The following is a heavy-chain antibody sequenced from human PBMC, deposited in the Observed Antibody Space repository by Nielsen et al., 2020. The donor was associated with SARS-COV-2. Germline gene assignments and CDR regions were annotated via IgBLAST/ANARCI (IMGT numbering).Heavy chain of an antibody. D-gene: IGHD3-10*01. CDR2: ISYDGSDQ. CDR1: GFTFSRFG. J-gene: IGHJ4*02. V-gene: IGHV3-30*18. CDR3: VKDGAYYGVRGVVHFGY. Sequence: SCAASGFTFSRFGMHWVRQTPGRGLAWVAYISYDGSDQYYEDSLKGRFTISRDNSKNILYLQMNNLRAEDTAVYYCVKDGAYYGVRGVVHFGYGGRGNLVTVSS.